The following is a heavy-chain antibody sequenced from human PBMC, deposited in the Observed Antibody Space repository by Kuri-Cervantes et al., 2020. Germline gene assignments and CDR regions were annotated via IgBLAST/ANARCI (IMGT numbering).Heavy chain of an antibody. V-gene: IGHV1-46*01. D-gene: IGHD3-16*01. Sequence: ASVKVSCKASGYTFTSYYMHWVRQAPGQGLEWMGIINPSGGSTSYAQKFQGRVTMTRDTSTSTVYMELSSLRSEDTAVYYCAGGMLGGYIWGSYWDWGQGTLVTVSS. CDR1: GYTFTSYY. CDR3: AGGMLGGYIWGSYWD. J-gene: IGHJ4*02. CDR2: INPSGGST.